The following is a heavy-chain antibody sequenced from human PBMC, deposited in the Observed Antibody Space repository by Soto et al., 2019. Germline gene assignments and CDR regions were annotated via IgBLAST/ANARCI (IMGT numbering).Heavy chain of an antibody. J-gene: IGHJ4*01. CDR1: GFTFSTYW. Sequence: EVQLVESGGGLVQPGGSLRLSCVASGFTFSTYWMHWVRQAPGKGLVWVSRIKTDGSITNYADSVKGRFTTSRDNTKNTLYLQMSILRGEDKAVYYCTYLVVPGAPLTYWCHGAMGTDS. CDR2: IKTDGSIT. CDR3: TYLVVPGAPLTY. D-gene: IGHD2-2*01. V-gene: IGHV3-74*01.